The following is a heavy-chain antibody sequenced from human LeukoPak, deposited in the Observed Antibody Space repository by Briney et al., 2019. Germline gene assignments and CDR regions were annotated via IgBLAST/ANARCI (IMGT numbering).Heavy chain of an antibody. V-gene: IGHV4-59*01. J-gene: IGHJ4*02. CDR3: ARGSGYSEIPFDY. CDR2: IYYSGST. Sequence: PETLSLTCTVSGGSISSYYWSWIRQPPGKGLEWIGYIYYSGSTNYNPSLKSRVTISVDTSKNQFSLKLSSVTAADTAVYYCARGSGYSEIPFDYWGQGTLVTVSS. CDR1: GGSISSYY. D-gene: IGHD5-18*01.